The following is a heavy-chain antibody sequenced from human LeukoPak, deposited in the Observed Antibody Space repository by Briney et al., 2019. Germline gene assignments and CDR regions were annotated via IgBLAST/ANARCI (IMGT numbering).Heavy chain of an antibody. CDR3: GKTDIYFNPIDY. J-gene: IGHJ4*02. CDR1: GVSISSSEW. D-gene: IGHD3-9*01. CDR2: IHRDGRT. Sequence: PSETLSLTCAVSGVSISSSEWWIWVRQPPGQGLEWIGEIHRDGRTRYNPSLKSRVTMSIDYSKNQFSLSVTSVTAADTAIYYCGKTDIYFNPIDYWGPGSLVTVSS. V-gene: IGHV4-4*02.